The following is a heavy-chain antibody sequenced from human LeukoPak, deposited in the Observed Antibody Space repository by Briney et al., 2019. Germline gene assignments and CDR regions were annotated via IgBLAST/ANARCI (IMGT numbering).Heavy chain of an antibody. CDR2: IYYSGTT. Sequence: SETLSLTCTVSGDSISNYYWSWIRRPPGKGLEWIGDIYYSGTTNYNPSLKSRVTMSVDTSKNQFSLKLTSVTADDGAVDWCARRGAGGGTSFDYWGQGTLVTVSS. J-gene: IGHJ4*02. D-gene: IGHD1-26*01. CDR3: ARRGAGGGTSFDY. V-gene: IGHV4-59*08. CDR1: GDSISNYY.